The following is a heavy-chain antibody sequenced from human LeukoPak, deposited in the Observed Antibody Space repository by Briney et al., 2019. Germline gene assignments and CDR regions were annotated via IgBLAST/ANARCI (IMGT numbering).Heavy chain of an antibody. CDR2: INSSGGST. J-gene: IGHJ5*02. CDR1: GFTFSSYA. Sequence: GGSLRLSCAASGFTFSSYAMSWVRQAPGKGLEWVSGINSSGGSTYYADSVKGRFTISRDNSKNTLYLQMSSPRAEDTAIHYCAKDSGIAAAGRYNWFDPWGQGTLVTVSS. D-gene: IGHD6-13*01. CDR3: AKDSGIAAAGRYNWFDP. V-gene: IGHV3-23*01.